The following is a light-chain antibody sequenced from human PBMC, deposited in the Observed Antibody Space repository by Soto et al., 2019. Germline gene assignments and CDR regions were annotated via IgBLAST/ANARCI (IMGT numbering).Light chain of an antibody. V-gene: IGKV1-9*01. Sequence: QLTQSPSSLSASVGDRVTITCRASQGISSYLAWYQQKPGKAPKVVIYAASTLQSGVSARFSGSGSGTDFTLTISSLQPEDFATYYCQQVNNYPPTFGGGTKVDIK. CDR2: AAS. CDR3: QQVNNYPPT. J-gene: IGKJ4*01. CDR1: QGISSY.